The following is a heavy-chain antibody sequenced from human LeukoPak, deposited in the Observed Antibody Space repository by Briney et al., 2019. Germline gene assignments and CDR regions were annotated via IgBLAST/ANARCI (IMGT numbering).Heavy chain of an antibody. CDR3: AKGQLAHSFAS. V-gene: IGHV3-30*18. J-gene: IGHJ4*02. CDR1: GFTFSSYG. CDR2: ISYDGSNK. D-gene: IGHD6-13*01. Sequence: PGGSLRLSCAASGFTFSSYGMHWVRQAPGKGLEWVAVISYDGSNKYYADSVKGRFTISRDNSKNTLYLQMNSLRAEDTAVYYCAKGQLAHSFASWGQGPLVPVSS.